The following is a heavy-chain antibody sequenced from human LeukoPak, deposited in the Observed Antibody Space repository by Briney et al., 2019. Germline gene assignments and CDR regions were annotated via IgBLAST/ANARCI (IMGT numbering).Heavy chain of an antibody. CDR2: INHSGST. Sequence: SETLSLTCTVSGYSISSGYYWGWIRQPPGKGLEWIASINHSGSTYYNPSLKSRVTISVDTSKNQFSLKLSSVTAADTAVYYCARGKNWNSYDYWGQGTLVTVSS. CDR3: ARGKNWNSYDY. V-gene: IGHV4-38-2*02. J-gene: IGHJ4*02. CDR1: GYSISSGYY. D-gene: IGHD1-1*01.